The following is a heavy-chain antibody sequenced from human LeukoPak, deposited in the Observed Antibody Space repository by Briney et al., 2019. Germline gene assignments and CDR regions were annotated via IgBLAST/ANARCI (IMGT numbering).Heavy chain of an antibody. D-gene: IGHD2-15*01. J-gene: IGHJ3*02. Sequence: PGGTLRLSCAASGFTFSSFGMSWVRQAPGKGLEWVSAISSTGGTAYYADSVKGRFTISRDNSKNTVYLQMNSLRAEDTAVYYCATRSYCSGGSCYSLPDAFNIWGQGTMVTVSS. CDR3: ATRSYCSGGSCYSLPDAFNI. CDR2: ISSTGGTA. V-gene: IGHV3-23*01. CDR1: GFTFSSFG.